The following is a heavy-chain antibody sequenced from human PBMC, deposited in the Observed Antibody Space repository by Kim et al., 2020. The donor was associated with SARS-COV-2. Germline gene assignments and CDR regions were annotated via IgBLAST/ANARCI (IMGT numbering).Heavy chain of an antibody. CDR1: GFSFNNYA. J-gene: IGHJ3*01. Sequence: GGSLRLSCAGSGFSFNNYAMHWVRQAPGKGLQWVAGISYEGSVQYYGDPVQGRFTVSRDSSKKMFYLQMNSLRAEDTAMYYCAKVNSFFMTYPTRGAFDLWGQGTMVTVSS. V-gene: IGHV3-30*18. CDR3: AKVNSFFMTYPTRGAFDL. CDR2: ISYEGSVQ. D-gene: IGHD3-16*01.